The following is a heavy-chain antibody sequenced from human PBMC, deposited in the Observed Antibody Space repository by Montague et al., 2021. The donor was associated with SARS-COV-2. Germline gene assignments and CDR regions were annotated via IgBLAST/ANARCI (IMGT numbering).Heavy chain of an antibody. CDR2: ISYEGSIQ. D-gene: IGHD3-10*01. CDR3: AKDATIFWFERGRGTFDN. Sequence: SLRLSCAASGFSFNNFVMHWVRQAPGQGLEWVAVISYEGSIQYYADSVKGRFAISRDWSKNTLDLQMSSLRPEDTAVYYCAKDATIFWFERGRGTFDNWGRGTLVAVSS. J-gene: IGHJ4*02. V-gene: IGHV3-30*18. CDR1: GFSFNNFV.